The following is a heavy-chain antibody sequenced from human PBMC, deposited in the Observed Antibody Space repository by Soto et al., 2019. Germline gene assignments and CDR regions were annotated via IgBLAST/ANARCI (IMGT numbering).Heavy chain of an antibody. CDR1: GFIFSRYA. Sequence: GGSLRLSCAASGFIFSRYAMHWVRQAPGKGLEWVAVISHDGSNEYYADSMEGRFTISRDNSKNTLYVQMNSLRVEDTAVYYCAMLVREVNGMDVWGQGTTVTVSS. V-gene: IGHV3-30*03. CDR2: ISHDGSNE. J-gene: IGHJ6*02. D-gene: IGHD3-10*01. CDR3: AMLVREVNGMDV.